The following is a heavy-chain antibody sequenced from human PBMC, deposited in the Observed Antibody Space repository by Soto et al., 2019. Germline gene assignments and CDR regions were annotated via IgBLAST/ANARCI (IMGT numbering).Heavy chain of an antibody. D-gene: IGHD3-10*01. V-gene: IGHV1-18*01. Sequence: QVQLVQSGAEVKKPGASVKVSCKASGYTFTSYGISWVRQAPGQGLEWMGWLSAYNGNTNYAQKIQGRVTMTTDTSTSTAYMGLRSLRSDDTAVYYCASDPRAIYGSGSYYPGSAFDIWGQGTMVTVSS. CDR2: LSAYNGNT. J-gene: IGHJ3*02. CDR1: GYTFTSYG. CDR3: ASDPRAIYGSGSYYPGSAFDI.